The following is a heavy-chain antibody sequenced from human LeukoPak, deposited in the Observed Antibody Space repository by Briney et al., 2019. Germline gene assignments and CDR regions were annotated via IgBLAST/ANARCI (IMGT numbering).Heavy chain of an antibody. CDR1: GGSISGYY. V-gene: IGHV4-59*01. CDR3: ARELAVVDAFDI. D-gene: IGHD6-19*01. CDR2: IYYSGST. Sequence: PSETLSLTCTVSGGSISGYYWSWIRQPPGKGLEWIGYIYYSGSTNYNPSLKSRVTISVDTSKNQFSLELSSVTAADTAVYYCARELAVVDAFDIWGQGTMVTVSS. J-gene: IGHJ3*02.